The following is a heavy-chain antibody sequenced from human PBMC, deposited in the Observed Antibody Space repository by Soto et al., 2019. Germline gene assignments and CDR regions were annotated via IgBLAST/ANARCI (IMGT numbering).Heavy chain of an antibody. CDR1: GFTFSSYA. D-gene: IGHD3-10*01. Sequence: GGSLRLSCAASGFTFSSYAMSWVRQAPGKGLEWVSAISGSGGSTYYADSVKGRFAMSRDNSKKTLYLQMNSLRVEDSALYYCARGSTDSYPGSRIFDFWGRGTLVTVSS. J-gene: IGHJ4*02. CDR3: ARGSTDSYPGSRIFDF. CDR2: ISGSGGST. V-gene: IGHV3-23*01.